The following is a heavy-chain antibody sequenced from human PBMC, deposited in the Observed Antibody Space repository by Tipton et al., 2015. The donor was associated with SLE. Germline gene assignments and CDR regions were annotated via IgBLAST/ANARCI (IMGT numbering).Heavy chain of an antibody. V-gene: IGHV3-21*04. J-gene: IGHJ4*02. Sequence: GSLRLSCAASGFIFSSYSMNWVRQAPGKGLEWVSSISSSSTHIYYADSVKGRFTISRDNAKNSLYLQTNSLRAEDTAVYYCAKSRAAVVGEGDYWGQGTLVTVSS. CDR3: AKSRAAVVGEGDY. CDR1: GFIFSSYS. D-gene: IGHD6-13*01. CDR2: ISSSSTHI.